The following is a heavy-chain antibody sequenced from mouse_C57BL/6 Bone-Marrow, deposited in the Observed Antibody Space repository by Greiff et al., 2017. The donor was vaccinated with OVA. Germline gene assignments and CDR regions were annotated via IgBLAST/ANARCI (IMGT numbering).Heavy chain of an antibody. CDR2: ISAGGSYT. J-gene: IGHJ3*01. V-gene: IGHV5-4*03. Sequence: DVKLVESGGGLVKPGGSLKLSCAASGFTFSSYAMSWVRQTPEKRLEWVATISAGGSYTYYPDNVKGRFTISRDNAKNNLYLQMSHLKSEDTAMYYCANDYDGGAWFAYWGQGTLVTVSA. CDR1: GFTFSSYA. D-gene: IGHD2-4*01. CDR3: ANDYDGGAWFAY.